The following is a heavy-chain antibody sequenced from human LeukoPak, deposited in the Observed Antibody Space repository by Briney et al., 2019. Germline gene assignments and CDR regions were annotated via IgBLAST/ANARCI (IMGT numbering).Heavy chain of an antibody. CDR1: GGSISSGSYY. CDR2: SYTSGST. CDR3: AVLLGYFDY. V-gene: IGHV4-61*02. J-gene: IGHJ4*02. Sequence: PSQTLSLTCTVSGGSISSGSYYWRWIRQPAGKGLEWIGRSYTSGSTNYNPSLKSRVTISVDTAKNQFSLKLSSVTAADTAVYYCAVLLGYFDYWGQGTLVTVSS. D-gene: IGHD2-15*01.